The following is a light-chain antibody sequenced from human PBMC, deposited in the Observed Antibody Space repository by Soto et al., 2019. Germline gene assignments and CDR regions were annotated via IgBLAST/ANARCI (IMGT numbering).Light chain of an antibody. CDR3: QQGET. CDR2: GAS. Sequence: EIVLTQSPGTLSLSPGERATLSCRASQSVSSSYLAWYQQKPGQAPRLLIYGASSRATGIPDRFSGSGSGTDFTLTISRLETEDFAVYYCQQGETFGQGTKVDIK. V-gene: IGKV3-20*01. CDR1: QSVSSSY. J-gene: IGKJ1*01.